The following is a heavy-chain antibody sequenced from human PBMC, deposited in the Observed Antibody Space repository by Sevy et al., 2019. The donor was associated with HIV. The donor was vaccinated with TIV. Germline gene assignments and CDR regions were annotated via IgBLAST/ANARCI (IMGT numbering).Heavy chain of an antibody. CDR3: ARGVSVCLLANGMDV. CDR2: INPNRGGT. CDR1: GYTFSDYY. D-gene: IGHD3-3*01. J-gene: IGHJ6*02. Sequence: ASVKVSCKAYGYTFSDYYMHWVRQAPGQGLEWMGWINPNRGGTNYTHKFQGRVTMTRDTSISTAYMELSSLRSDDTAIYYCARGVSVCLLANGMDVWGQGTTVTVSS. V-gene: IGHV1-2*07.